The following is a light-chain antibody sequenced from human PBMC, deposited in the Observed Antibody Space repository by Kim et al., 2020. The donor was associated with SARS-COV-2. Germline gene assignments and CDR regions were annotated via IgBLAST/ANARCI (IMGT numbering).Light chain of an antibody. J-gene: IGKJ4*01. Sequence: DIQMTQSPSSLSASIGDRVTITCRASPGIATALAWYQQKAGKLPQLLIYGASTLQSGVPSRFSGTGSGRDFSLTISSLQPEDVGTYYCQKYNIAPGTFGGGTKVDIK. V-gene: IGKV1-27*01. CDR2: GAS. CDR3: QKYNIAPGT. CDR1: PGIATA.